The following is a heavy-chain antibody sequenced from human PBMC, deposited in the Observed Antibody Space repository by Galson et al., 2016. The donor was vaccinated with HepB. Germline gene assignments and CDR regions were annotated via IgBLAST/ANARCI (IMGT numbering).Heavy chain of an antibody. Sequence: SLRLSCAPSGFIFTTYAMNWVRQAPGKGLEWISYIDNSGGAIYYTDSVRGRFTISRDNAKNSLYLQMNSLRDEDTAVYYCATGLTTIEHWGQGTLVTVSS. CDR1: GFIFTTYA. V-gene: IGHV3-48*02. CDR3: ATGLTTIEH. D-gene: IGHD4-11*01. J-gene: IGHJ1*01. CDR2: IDNSGGAI.